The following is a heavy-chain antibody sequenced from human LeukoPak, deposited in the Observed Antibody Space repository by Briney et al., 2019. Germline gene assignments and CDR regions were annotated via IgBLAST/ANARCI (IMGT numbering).Heavy chain of an antibody. J-gene: IGHJ4*02. CDR1: GYSISSGYY. V-gene: IGHV4-38-2*02. Sequence: SETLSLTCTVSGYSISSGYYWGWIRQPPGKGLEWIGSIYHSGSTYYNPSLKRRVTISVDTSKNQFSLKLNSVTAADTAMYYCARGGYSYGYFDYRGQGTLVSVSS. CDR2: IYHSGST. CDR3: ARGGYSYGYFDY. D-gene: IGHD5-18*01.